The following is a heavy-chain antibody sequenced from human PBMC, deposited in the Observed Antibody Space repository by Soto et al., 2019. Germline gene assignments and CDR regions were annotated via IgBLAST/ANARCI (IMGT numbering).Heavy chain of an antibody. Sequence: QVQLVQSGAEVKKPGASVKVSCKTSGYTFTSYHISWVQQAPGQGLEWMGWISAYNTNTNYAQKYQGRVTMTTDTLTSTAYMDLRSLGSDDLAEYYSVRDTPPTDYWGQCNLVTVS. CDR1: GYTFTSYH. CDR2: ISAYNTNT. V-gene: IGHV1-18*03. CDR3: VRDTPPTDY. J-gene: IGHJ4*02.